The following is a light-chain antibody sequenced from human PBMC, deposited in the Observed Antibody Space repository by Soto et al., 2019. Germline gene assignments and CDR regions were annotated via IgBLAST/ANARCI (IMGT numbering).Light chain of an antibody. J-gene: IGKJ2*01. CDR2: GAS. CDR1: QSFSRSY. V-gene: IGKV3-20*01. Sequence: EIVLTQSPGTLSLSPGERATLSCRASQSFSRSYLAWYQQKPGQAPRLLIYGASSRATGIPDRFSGSGSGTYLTLDISRLEPEDFAVYYCQQYGRSPHSFGQGTKREIK. CDR3: QQYGRSPHS.